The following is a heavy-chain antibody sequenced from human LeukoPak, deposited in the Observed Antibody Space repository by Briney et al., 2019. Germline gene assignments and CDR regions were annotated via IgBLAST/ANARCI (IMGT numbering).Heavy chain of an antibody. D-gene: IGHD6-19*01. J-gene: IGHJ4*02. CDR1: GGSISSSSYY. CDR2: IYYSGST. CDR3: ARHVTEQWPYQRAYYFDY. Sequence: PSETLSLTCTVSGGSISSSSYYWGWIRQPPGKGLEWIGSIYYSGSTYYNPSLKSRVTISVDTSKNQFSLKLSSVTAADTAVYYCARHVTEQWPYQRAYYFDYWGQGTLVTVSS. V-gene: IGHV4-39*01.